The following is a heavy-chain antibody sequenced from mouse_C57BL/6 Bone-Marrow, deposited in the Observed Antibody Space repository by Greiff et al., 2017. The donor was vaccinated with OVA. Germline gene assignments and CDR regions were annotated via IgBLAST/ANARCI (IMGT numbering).Heavy chain of an antibody. J-gene: IGHJ3*01. CDR1: GYTFTSYG. Sequence: QVQLQQSGAELVRPGASVKLSCKASGYTFTSYGISWVKQRTGQGLEWIGEIYPRSGDTYYNEKFKGKATLTADKSSSTAYMELRSLTSADSAVNFCARSDDSYLAYGGRGTLVTVSA. D-gene: IGHD2-10*01. CDR3: ARSDDSYLAY. CDR2: IYPRSGDT. V-gene: IGHV1-81*01.